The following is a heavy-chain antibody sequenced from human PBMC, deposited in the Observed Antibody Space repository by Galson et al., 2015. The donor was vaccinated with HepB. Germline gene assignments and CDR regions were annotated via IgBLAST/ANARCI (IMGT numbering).Heavy chain of an antibody. D-gene: IGHD1-14*01. Sequence: SLRLSCAASGFTVSSNYMSWVRQAPGKGLEWVSVIYSGGNTYYADSVKGRFTISRDNSKNTLYLQMNSLRAEDTAVYYCARDNRVALKRWFDPWGQGTLVTVSS. CDR1: GFTVSSNY. CDR2: IYSGGNT. V-gene: IGHV3-53*01. CDR3: ARDNRVALKRWFDP. J-gene: IGHJ5*02.